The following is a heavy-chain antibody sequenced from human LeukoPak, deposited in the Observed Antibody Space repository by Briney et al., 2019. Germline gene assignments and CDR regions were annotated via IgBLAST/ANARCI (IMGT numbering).Heavy chain of an antibody. CDR2: INPNSSGT. D-gene: IGHD6-13*01. CDR1: GYTFTAYY. CDR3: ARYSGMDNWFDP. V-gene: IGHV1-2*02. Sequence: ASVKVSCKASGYTFTAYYMHWVRQAPGQGLEWMGWINPNSSGTNYAQKFQGRVTMTRDTSISTAYMELSRLRSGDTAVYYCARYSGMDNWFDPWGQGTLVTVSS. J-gene: IGHJ5*02.